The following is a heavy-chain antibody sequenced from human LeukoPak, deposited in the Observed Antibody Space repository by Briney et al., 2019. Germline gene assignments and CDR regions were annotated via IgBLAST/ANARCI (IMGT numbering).Heavy chain of an antibody. V-gene: IGHV1-8*01. D-gene: IGHD2-2*01. Sequence: ASVKVSCKASGYTFTSYDINWVRQATGQGLEWMGWMNPNSGNTGYAQKFQGRVTMTRNTSISTAYMELSSLRSEDTAVYYCARQVVPAAPWFDPWGQGTLVTVSS. J-gene: IGHJ5*02. CDR3: ARQVVPAAPWFDP. CDR2: MNPNSGNT. CDR1: GYTFTSYD.